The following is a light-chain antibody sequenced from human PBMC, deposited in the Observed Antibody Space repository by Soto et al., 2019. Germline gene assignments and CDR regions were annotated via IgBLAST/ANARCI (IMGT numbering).Light chain of an antibody. CDR2: DVS. J-gene: IGLJ2*01. CDR1: SSDVGSYNY. V-gene: IGLV2-14*01. Sequence: QSALTQPASVSGSPGQSITISCTGTSSDVGSYNYVSWYQKHPGKAPKLMIYDVSNRPPGVSNRFSGSKSGNTASRTISGREAEDEADDYCSSYTSSSTLVVFGGGTKLTVL. CDR3: SSYTSSSTLVV.